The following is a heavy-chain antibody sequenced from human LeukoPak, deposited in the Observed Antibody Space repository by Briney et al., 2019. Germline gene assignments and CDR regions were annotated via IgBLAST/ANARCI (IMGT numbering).Heavy chain of an antibody. J-gene: IGHJ4*02. CDR3: ARGRRHGSGRGFDY. CDR1: GGSFSGYY. Sequence: SETLSLTCAVYGGSFSGYYWSWIRQPPGKGLEWIGEINHSGSTNYSPSLKSRVTISVDTSKNQFSLKLSSVTAADTAVYYCARGRRHGSGRGFDYWGQGTLVTVSA. V-gene: IGHV4-34*01. CDR2: INHSGST. D-gene: IGHD3-10*01.